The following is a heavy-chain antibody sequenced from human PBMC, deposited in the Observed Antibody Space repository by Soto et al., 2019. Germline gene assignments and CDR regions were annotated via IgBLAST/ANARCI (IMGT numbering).Heavy chain of an antibody. J-gene: IGHJ4*02. CDR1: GGTFSSYA. D-gene: IGHD4-17*01. Sequence: QVQLVQSGAEVKKPTSSVKVSCKASGGTFSSYAISWVRQAPGQGLEWMGVIIPIFGTANYAQKFQGRVTITADESTSTAYMELSSLRSEDTAVYYCARDDYGGNPNFDYWGQGTLVTVSS. CDR3: ARDDYGGNPNFDY. V-gene: IGHV1-69*12. CDR2: IIPIFGTA.